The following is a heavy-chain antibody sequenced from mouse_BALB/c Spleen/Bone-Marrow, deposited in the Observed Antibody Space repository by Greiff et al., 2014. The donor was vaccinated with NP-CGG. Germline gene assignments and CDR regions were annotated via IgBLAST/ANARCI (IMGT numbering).Heavy chain of an antibody. CDR1: GYAFTNYL. Sequence: VQLQQSGAELVRPGTSVKVSCKASGYAFTNYLIEWVKQRPGQGLEWIGMINPGSGGTNYNEKFKGKATLTADKSSSTAYMQLSSLTSDDSAVYFCARRDSSYFDYWGQGTTLTVSS. D-gene: IGHD3-3*01. CDR2: INPGSGGT. V-gene: IGHV1-54*01. CDR3: ARRDSSYFDY. J-gene: IGHJ2*01.